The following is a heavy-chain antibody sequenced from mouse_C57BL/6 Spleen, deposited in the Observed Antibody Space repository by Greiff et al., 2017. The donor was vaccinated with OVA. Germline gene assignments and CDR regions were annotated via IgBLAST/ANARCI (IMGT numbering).Heavy chain of an antibody. CDR3: AREDLRNYGGFYAMDY. CDR2: INPSSGYT. D-gene: IGHD1-1*01. Sequence: QVHVKQSGAELAKPGASVKLSCKASGYTFTSYWMHWVKQRPGQGLEWIGYINPSSGYTKYNQKFKDKATLTADKSSSTAYMQLSSLTYEDSAVYYCAREDLRNYGGFYAMDYWGQGTSVTVSS. J-gene: IGHJ4*01. V-gene: IGHV1-7*01. CDR1: GYTFTSYW.